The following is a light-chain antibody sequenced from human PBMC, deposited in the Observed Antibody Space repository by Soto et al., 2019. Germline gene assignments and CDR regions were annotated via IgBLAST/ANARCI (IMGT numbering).Light chain of an antibody. V-gene: IGLV1-51*01. CDR3: GAWDSSLNVVL. Sequence: QSVLTQPPSVSAAPGQKVTISCSGSSSNIENNYVSWYQQLPGTAPKLLIYDSDRRPSEIPDRFSGSKSGTPATLGITGLQTGDEADYYCGAWDSSLNVVLFGGGTKLTVL. J-gene: IGLJ2*01. CDR2: DSD. CDR1: SSNIENNY.